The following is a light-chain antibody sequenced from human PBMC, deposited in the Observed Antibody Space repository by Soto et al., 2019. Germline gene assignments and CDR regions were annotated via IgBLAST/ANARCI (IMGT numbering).Light chain of an antibody. CDR3: CSYTRSSTLYV. CDR2: EVG. V-gene: IGLV2-14*01. CDR1: SSDVGDYNY. Sequence: QSALTQPASASGSPGPSITISCTGTSSDVGDYNYVSWYQQHPGKAPKLMIYEVGNRPSGVSNRFSGSTSGNTASLTFSGLQAEDEADYYCCSYTRSSTLYVFGTGTKLTVL. J-gene: IGLJ1*01.